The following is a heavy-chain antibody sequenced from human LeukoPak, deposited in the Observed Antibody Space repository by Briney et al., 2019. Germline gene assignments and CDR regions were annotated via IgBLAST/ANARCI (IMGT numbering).Heavy chain of an antibody. D-gene: IGHD5-18*01. V-gene: IGHV1-2*02. CDR2: INPNSGGT. J-gene: IGHJ6*02. CDR1: GYTFTGYY. CDR3: AGTPYSYGSYYYYGMDV. Sequence: GASVKVSCKASGYTFTGYYMHWVRQAPGQRLEWMGWINPNSGGTNYAQKFQGRVTMTRDTSISTAYMELSRLRSDDTAVYYCAGTPYSYGSYYYYGMDVWGQGTTVTVSS.